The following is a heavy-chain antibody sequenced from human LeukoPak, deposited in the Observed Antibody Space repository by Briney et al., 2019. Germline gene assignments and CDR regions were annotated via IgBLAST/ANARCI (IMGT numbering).Heavy chain of an antibody. Sequence: GASVKVSCKASGGTFSSYAISWVRQAPGQGLEWMGRIIPILGIANYAQKFQGRVTITADKSTSTAYMELSSLRSEDTAVYYCARDAHSHSALTMIVVVNWFDPWGQGTLVTVSS. CDR2: IIPILGIA. D-gene: IGHD3-22*01. V-gene: IGHV1-69*04. J-gene: IGHJ5*02. CDR1: GGTFSSYA. CDR3: ARDAHSHSALTMIVVVNWFDP.